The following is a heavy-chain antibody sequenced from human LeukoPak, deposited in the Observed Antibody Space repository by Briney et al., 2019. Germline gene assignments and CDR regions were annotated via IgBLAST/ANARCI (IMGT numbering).Heavy chain of an antibody. CDR1: GFTYSSYA. CDR3: AKATSPVQSRNWFDP. V-gene: IGHV3-23*01. J-gene: IGHJ5*02. CDR2: ISGSGGIT. D-gene: IGHD6-13*01. Sequence: SGGSLRLSCAASGFTYSSYAMSWVRQAPGKGLEWVSVISGSGGITNYADSVKGRFTISRDNSKNTLYLQMNSLRAEDTAVYYCAKATSPVQSRNWFDPWGQGTLVTVSS.